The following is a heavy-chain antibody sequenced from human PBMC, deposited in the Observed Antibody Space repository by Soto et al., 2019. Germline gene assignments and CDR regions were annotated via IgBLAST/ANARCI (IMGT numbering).Heavy chain of an antibody. CDR3: ARGRPLLWFGEERNDYYYDGMDV. V-gene: IGHV1-2*04. CDR2: INPNSGGT. Sequence: GASVKVSCKASGYTFTGYYMHWVRQAPGQGLEWMGWINPNSGGTNYAQKFQGWVTMTRDTSISTAYMELSRLRSDDTAVYYCARGRPLLWFGEERNDYYYDGMDVWGQGTTVTVS. J-gene: IGHJ6*02. D-gene: IGHD3-10*01. CDR1: GYTFTGYY.